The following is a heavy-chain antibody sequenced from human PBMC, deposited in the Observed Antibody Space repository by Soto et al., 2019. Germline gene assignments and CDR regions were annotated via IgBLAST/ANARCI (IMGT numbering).Heavy chain of an antibody. Sequence: GGSLRLSCAAYGFTFGTYAMNWVRQAPGKGLEWVAVIVGDASSIAYADSVKGRFTISRDNSRNIMYPQMTSLKVEDTATYFCAKDLRPDGRYDLDYWGQGTQVTVSS. CDR2: IVGDASSI. CDR1: GFTFGTYA. J-gene: IGHJ4*02. D-gene: IGHD2-15*01. CDR3: AKDLRPDGRYDLDY. V-gene: IGHV3-23*01.